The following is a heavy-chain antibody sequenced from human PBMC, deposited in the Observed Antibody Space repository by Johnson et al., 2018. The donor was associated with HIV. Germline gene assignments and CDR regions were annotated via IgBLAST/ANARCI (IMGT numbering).Heavy chain of an antibody. CDR2: LSYDGINK. Sequence: QVQLVESGGGLVKPGGSLRLSCAASGFTFSTYAIHWVRQAPGKGLEWLALLSYDGINKYYADSVTGRFSISRDNSKNTLYLHMNSLGPEDTAVYYCAKPPAMGADALDIWGQGTMVTVSS. CDR1: GFTFSTYA. CDR3: AKPPAMGADALDI. D-gene: IGHD3-16*01. J-gene: IGHJ3*02. V-gene: IGHV3-30-3*02.